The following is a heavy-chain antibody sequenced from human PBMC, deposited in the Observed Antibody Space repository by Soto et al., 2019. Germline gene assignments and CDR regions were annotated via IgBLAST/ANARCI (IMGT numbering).Heavy chain of an antibody. V-gene: IGHV3-30*18. Sequence: PGGSVRLSCAASGFTFSSYGMHWVRQAPGKGLEWVAVISYDGSNKYYADSVKGRFTISRDNSKNTLYLQMNSLRAEDTAVYYCAKDLTELRRGWAPNWFDPWGQGTLVTVSS. J-gene: IGHJ5*02. D-gene: IGHD1-1*01. CDR2: ISYDGSNK. CDR3: AKDLTELRRGWAPNWFDP. CDR1: GFTFSSYG.